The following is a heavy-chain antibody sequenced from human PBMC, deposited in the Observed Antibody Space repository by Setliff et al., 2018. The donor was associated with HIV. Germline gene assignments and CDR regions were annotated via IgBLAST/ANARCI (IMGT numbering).Heavy chain of an antibody. V-gene: IGHV1-8*02. J-gene: IGHJ6*02. CDR1: GYTFTSYD. CDR3: ARRHSSGWSYYYYYYGMDV. D-gene: IGHD6-19*01. CDR2: MNPNSGNT. Sequence: ASVKVSCKASGYTFTSYDINWVRQATGQGLEWMGWMNPNSGNTGYAQKFQGRVTMTRSTSISTAYMELSSLRSEDTAVYYCARRHSSGWSYYYYYYGMDVWGQGTTVTVSS.